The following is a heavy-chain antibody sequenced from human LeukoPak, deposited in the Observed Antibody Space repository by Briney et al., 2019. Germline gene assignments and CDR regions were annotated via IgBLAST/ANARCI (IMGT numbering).Heavy chain of an antibody. CDR2: ISASGDNT. D-gene: IGHD4-17*01. CDR3: AKLLLSTVTTPDPIIDY. Sequence: QPGGSLRLSCAASGLTFSSYAMSWVRQAPGKGLEWVSVISASGDNTYYADSVKGRFTISRDNSKNTLYLQINSLRAEDTAVYYCAKLLLSTVTTPDPIIDYWGQGALVTVSS. CDR1: GLTFSSYA. V-gene: IGHV3-23*01. J-gene: IGHJ4*02.